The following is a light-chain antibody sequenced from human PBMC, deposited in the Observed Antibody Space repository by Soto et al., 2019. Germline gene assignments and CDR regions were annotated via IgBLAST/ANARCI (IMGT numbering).Light chain of an antibody. V-gene: IGKV3-20*01. CDR3: QQYGSSLIT. Sequence: EVVMTQSPATLSVSPGERATLSRRASQSVSSNLAWYQHKPGQAPRLLIYGASSRATGIPDRFSGSGSGTDFTLTITRLEPEDFAVYYCQQYGSSLITFGHGTRLE. CDR2: GAS. J-gene: IGKJ5*01. CDR1: QSVSSN.